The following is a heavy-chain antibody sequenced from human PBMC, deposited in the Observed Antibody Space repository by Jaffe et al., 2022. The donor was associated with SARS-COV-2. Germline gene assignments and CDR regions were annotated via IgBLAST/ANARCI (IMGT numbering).Heavy chain of an antibody. Sequence: QVTLKESGPVLVKPTETLTLTCTVSGFSLSNARMGVSWIRQPPGKALEWLAHIFSNDEKSYSTSLKSRLTISKDTSKSQVVLTMTNMDPVDTATYYCARISSRWEPYYYYYMDVWGKGTTVTVSS. CDR2: IFSNDEK. V-gene: IGHV2-26*01. CDR3: ARISSRWEPYYYYYMDV. J-gene: IGHJ6*03. CDR1: GFSLSNARMG. D-gene: IGHD1-26*01.